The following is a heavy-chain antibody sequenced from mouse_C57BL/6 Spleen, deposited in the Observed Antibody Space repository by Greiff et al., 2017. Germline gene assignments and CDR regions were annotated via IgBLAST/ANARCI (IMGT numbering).Heavy chain of an antibody. D-gene: IGHD1-1*01. CDR2: IYPGDGDS. CDR3: ARSPPLYYGSSYGFAY. J-gene: IGHJ3*01. V-gene: IGHV1-80*01. CDR1: GYAFRCYW. Sequence: VQPPQSGAELVKPGASVKIFCKASGYAFRCYWVKWVKARPGKGLEWIGQIYPGDGDSKYNGKFKGKATLTADKSSSTAYMQLSSLTSEDSAVYFCARSPPLYYGSSYGFAYWGQGTLVTVSA.